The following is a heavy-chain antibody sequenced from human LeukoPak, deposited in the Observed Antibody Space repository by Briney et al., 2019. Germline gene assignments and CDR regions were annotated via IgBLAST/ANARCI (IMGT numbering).Heavy chain of an antibody. CDR3: AKDVYSSILAPGGY. D-gene: IGHD6-19*01. V-gene: IGHV3-9*01. Sequence: PGGSLRLSCAASGFTFDDYAMHWVRQAPGKGLEWVSGISWNSGSKGYADSVKGRFTISRDDAKNSLYLQMNSRRAEDTALYYCAKDVYSSILAPGGYWGQGTLVTVSS. CDR2: ISWNSGSK. CDR1: GFTFDDYA. J-gene: IGHJ4*02.